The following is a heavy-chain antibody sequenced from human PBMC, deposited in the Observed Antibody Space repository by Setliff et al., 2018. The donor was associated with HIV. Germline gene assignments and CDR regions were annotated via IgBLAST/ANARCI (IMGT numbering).Heavy chain of an antibody. CDR1: GYSFTGYY. CDR2: INPNSGGT. Sequence: ASVKVSCKASGYSFTGYYTHWVRQAPGQGLEWMGRINPNSGGTNYAQKFQGRVTMTRDTSISTAYMELSRLRSDDTAVYYCARDEVIEVAGDFDNWGQGTLVTVSS. D-gene: IGHD6-19*01. J-gene: IGHJ4*02. CDR3: ARDEVIEVAGDFDN. V-gene: IGHV1-2*06.